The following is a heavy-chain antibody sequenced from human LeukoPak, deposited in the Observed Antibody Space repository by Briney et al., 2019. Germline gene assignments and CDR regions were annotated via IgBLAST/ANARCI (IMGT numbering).Heavy chain of an antibody. Sequence: SETLSLTCTVSGGSISSSSYYWGWIRQPPGKGLEWTGSIYYSGSTYYNPSLKSRVTISVDTSKNQFSLKLSSVTAADTAVYYCARERTMVRGVIPFDIWGQGTMVTVSS. V-gene: IGHV4-39*07. J-gene: IGHJ3*02. CDR1: GGSISSSSYY. D-gene: IGHD3-10*01. CDR3: ARERTMVRGVIPFDI. CDR2: IYYSGST.